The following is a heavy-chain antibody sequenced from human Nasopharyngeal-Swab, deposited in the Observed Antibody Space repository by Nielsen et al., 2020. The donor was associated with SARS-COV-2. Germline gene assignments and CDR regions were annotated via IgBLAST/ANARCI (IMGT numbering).Heavy chain of an antibody. Sequence: SVKVSCKASGSTFSSYAISWVRQAPGQGLEWMGGIIPIFGTANYAQKFQGRVTITADESTSTAYMELSSLRSEDTAVYYCATIAAAGMEAFDYWGQGTLVTVSS. V-gene: IGHV1-69*13. CDR1: GSTFSSYA. CDR3: ATIAAAGMEAFDY. J-gene: IGHJ4*02. D-gene: IGHD6-13*01. CDR2: IIPIFGTA.